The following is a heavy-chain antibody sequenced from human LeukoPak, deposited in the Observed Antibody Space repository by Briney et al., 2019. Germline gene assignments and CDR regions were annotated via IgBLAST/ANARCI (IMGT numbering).Heavy chain of an antibody. D-gene: IGHD3-9*01. J-gene: IGHJ5*02. CDR3: ARYYDIEDWFDP. CDR2: INYSGST. CDR1: GGSISSGGYY. V-gene: IGHV4-31*03. Sequence: SQTLSLTCTVSGGSISSGGYYWSWVRQHRGGGLGWIGYINYSGSTYYNPSLKSGVTISVDTSKNQFYLKLSSVTAADTAVYYCARYYDIEDWFDPWGQGTLVTVSS.